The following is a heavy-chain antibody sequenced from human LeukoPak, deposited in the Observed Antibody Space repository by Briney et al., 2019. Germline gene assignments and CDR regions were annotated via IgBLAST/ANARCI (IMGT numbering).Heavy chain of an antibody. J-gene: IGHJ6*03. CDR2: IYTSGST. Sequence: PSETLSLTCTASGGSISSGSYYWSWIRQPAGKGLEWIGRIYTSGSTNYNPSLKSRVTISVDTSKNQFSLKLSSVTAADTAVYYCARDSIVVVPAAIGAGRYYYMDVWGKGTTVTISS. V-gene: IGHV4-61*02. CDR3: ARDSIVVVPAAIGAGRYYYMDV. CDR1: GGSISSGSYY. D-gene: IGHD2-2*01.